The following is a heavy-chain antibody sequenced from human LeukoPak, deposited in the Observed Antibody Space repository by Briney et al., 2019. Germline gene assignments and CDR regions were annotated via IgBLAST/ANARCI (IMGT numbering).Heavy chain of an antibody. D-gene: IGHD3-22*01. CDR3: ASGGYYDSSGTPFGY. J-gene: IGHJ4*02. V-gene: IGHV3-11*04. CDR2: ISSSGSTI. Sequence: GGSLRLSCAASGFTFSDYYMSWIRQTPGKGLEWVSYISSSGSTIYYADSVKGRSTISRDNAKNSLYLQMNSLRAEDTAVYYCASGGYYDSSGTPFGYWGQGTLVTVSS. CDR1: GFTFSDYY.